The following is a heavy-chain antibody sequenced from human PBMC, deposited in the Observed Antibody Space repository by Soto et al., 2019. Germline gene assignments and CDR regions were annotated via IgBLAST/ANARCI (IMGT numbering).Heavy chain of an antibody. J-gene: IGHJ6*02. CDR3: VMVDNYVTPTPQDV. CDR1: GYIFVNYG. Sequence: QVQLVQSGDEVKKPGASVKVSCKASGYIFVNYGIAWVRQAPGQGLEWMGWISPYTGNTHSPTKVQAGLTMTTDTSTSTAYMDLGSLTSDDTAVYYCVMVDNYVTPTPQDVWGQGTTVTVSS. D-gene: IGHD3-16*01. V-gene: IGHV1-18*01. CDR2: ISPYTGNT.